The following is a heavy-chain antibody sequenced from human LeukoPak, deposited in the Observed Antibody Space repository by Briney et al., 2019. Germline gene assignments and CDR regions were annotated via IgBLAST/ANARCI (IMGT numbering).Heavy chain of an antibody. V-gene: IGHV4-39*07. D-gene: IGHD3-22*01. J-gene: IGHJ4*02. Sequence: SETLSLTCTVSGGSISSSSYYWGWIRQPPGKGLEWIGSIYYSGSTYYNPSLKSRVTISVDTSKNQFSLKLSSVTAADTAVYYCASYYYDSSGYYYPSYWGQGTLVTVSS. CDR2: IYYSGST. CDR3: ASYYYDSSGYYYPSY. CDR1: GGSISSSSYY.